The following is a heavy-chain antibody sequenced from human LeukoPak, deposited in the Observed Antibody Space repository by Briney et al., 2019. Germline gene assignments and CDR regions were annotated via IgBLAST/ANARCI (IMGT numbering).Heavy chain of an antibody. CDR2: ISAYNGNT. J-gene: IGHJ4*02. D-gene: IGHD3-9*01. CDR3: ATDGLRYFDWLPRFDY. Sequence: ASVKVSCKASGYTFTRYVIRWVRPAPGQGLEWVGWISAYNGNTNYAQKLQGRVTMTTDTSTSTAYMELRRLRADDTAVYYCATDGLRYFDWLPRFDYWGQGTLVTVSS. V-gene: IGHV1-18*01. CDR1: GYTFTRYV.